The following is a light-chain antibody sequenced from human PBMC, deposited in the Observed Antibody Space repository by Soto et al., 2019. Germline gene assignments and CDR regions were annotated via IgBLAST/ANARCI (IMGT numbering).Light chain of an antibody. V-gene: IGLV2-8*01. CDR3: RSNSGSSNV. J-gene: IGLJ1*01. Sequence: QSALTQPPSASGSPGQSVAISCTGTSRDFGASDYVSWYQHHSGKAPKLLLYEVNKRPSRVPGRFSGSNSGNTASLTVSALLADDEADYYCRSNSGSSNVLGTGTKLTVL. CDR1: SRDFGASDY. CDR2: EVN.